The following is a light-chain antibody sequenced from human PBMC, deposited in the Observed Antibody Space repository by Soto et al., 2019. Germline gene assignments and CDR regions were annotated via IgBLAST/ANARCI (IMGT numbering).Light chain of an antibody. CDR1: QSIRDY. CDR3: QQSYSTPWT. J-gene: IGKJ1*01. Sequence: DIQMTQSPSSLSASVGDRVTITCRTSQSIRDYLNWYQQKPGQAPNFLIYGASTLESGVPSRFSGSGFGTDFTLTITNLQPEDFAPYYCQQSYSTPWTFGQGTRVEIQ. CDR2: GAS. V-gene: IGKV1-39*01.